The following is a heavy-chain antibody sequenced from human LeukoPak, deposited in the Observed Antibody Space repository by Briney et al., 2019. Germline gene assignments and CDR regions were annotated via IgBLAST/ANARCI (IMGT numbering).Heavy chain of an antibody. D-gene: IGHD2-2*02. V-gene: IGHV3-30*02. Sequence: GGSLRLSCAASGFTFSTSVMHWVRQAPGKGLEWLSFIRFDGSEKYYADSVKARFSISRDNSMNTLYLQMNSLRPEDTAVYYCASGRRYPYCSSTSCYIYYYYMDVWGKGTTVTISS. CDR3: ASGRRYPYCSSTSCYIYYYYMDV. CDR2: IRFDGSEK. J-gene: IGHJ6*03. CDR1: GFTFSTSV.